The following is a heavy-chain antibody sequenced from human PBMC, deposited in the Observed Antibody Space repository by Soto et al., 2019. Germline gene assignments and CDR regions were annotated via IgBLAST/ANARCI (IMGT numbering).Heavy chain of an antibody. CDR2: INQDGSEK. V-gene: IGHV3-7*01. D-gene: IGHD3-9*01. CDR1: GLTFSSYA. CDR3: VLYYRFYNILTGRSDAFDV. J-gene: IGHJ3*01. Sequence: GGSLRLSCAVSGLTFSSYAWSWLRQAQEKGLERVANINQDGSEKSFVDSSRGRFTTTRDNATNSVSLQMYSLRAEDTAVYYCVLYYRFYNILTGRSDAFDVWGQGTMVTVSS.